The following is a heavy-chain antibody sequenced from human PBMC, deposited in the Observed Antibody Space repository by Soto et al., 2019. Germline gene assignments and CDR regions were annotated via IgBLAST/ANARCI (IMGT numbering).Heavy chain of an antibody. V-gene: IGHV4-31*03. Sequence: PSETLSLTCTVSGGSISSGGYYWSWIRQHPGKGLEWIGYIYYSGSTYYNPSLKSRVTISVDTSKNQFSLKLSSVTAADTAVYYCARVANIVATVWDYWGQGTLVTVSS. D-gene: IGHD5-12*01. CDR3: ARVANIVATVWDY. CDR2: IYYSGST. J-gene: IGHJ4*02. CDR1: GGSISSGGYY.